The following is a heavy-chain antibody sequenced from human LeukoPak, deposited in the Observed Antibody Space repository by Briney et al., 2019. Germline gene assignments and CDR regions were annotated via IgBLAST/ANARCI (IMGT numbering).Heavy chain of an antibody. Sequence: GGSLRLSCAASGFTFSSYGMHWVRQAPGKGLEWVAFIRYDGSNKYYADSVKGRFTISRDNSKNTLYLQMNSLRAEDTAVYYCAKDYYYGSGSLDYWGQGTLVTVSS. J-gene: IGHJ4*02. V-gene: IGHV3-30*02. CDR3: AKDYYYGSGSLDY. CDR1: GFTFSSYG. CDR2: IRYDGSNK. D-gene: IGHD3-10*01.